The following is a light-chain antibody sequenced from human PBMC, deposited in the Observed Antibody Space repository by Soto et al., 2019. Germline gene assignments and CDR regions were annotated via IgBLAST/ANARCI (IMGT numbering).Light chain of an antibody. CDR3: QHCDSLPLT. CDR1: QGIGNS. Sequence: DIQMTQSPSSLSASVGDRVTISCQASQGIGNSLNWYQQKPGKAPKLLIYDASNLETGVPSRFSGSGSGTDFTFTISSLQPEDIATYYCQHCDSLPLTFGQGTRLEIK. V-gene: IGKV1-33*01. CDR2: DAS. J-gene: IGKJ5*01.